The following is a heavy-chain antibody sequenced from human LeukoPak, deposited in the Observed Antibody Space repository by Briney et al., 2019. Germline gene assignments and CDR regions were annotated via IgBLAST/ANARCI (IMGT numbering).Heavy chain of an antibody. CDR2: INHSGST. V-gene: IGHV4-34*01. CDR1: GGSFSGYY. J-gene: IGHJ3*02. D-gene: IGHD6-13*01. Sequence: SETLSLTCAVYGGSFSGYYWSWIRQPPGKGLEWIGEINHSGSTNYNPSLKSRVTISVDTSKNQFSLRLSSVTAADTAMYYCARHLRGIFLKGTAFDIWGQGTMVTVSS. CDR3: ARHLRGIFLKGTAFDI.